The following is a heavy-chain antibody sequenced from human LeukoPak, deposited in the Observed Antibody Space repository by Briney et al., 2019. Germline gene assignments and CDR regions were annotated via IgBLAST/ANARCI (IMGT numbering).Heavy chain of an antibody. Sequence: SETLSLTCTVSGGSISDYYWSWIRQPPGKGLEWLGYIYYSGSTYYNPSLKSRVTISVDTSKNQFSLKLSSVTAADTAVYYCARRHSSGWSKGDNWFDPWGQGTLVTVSS. CDR1: GGSISDYY. CDR2: IYYSGST. V-gene: IGHV4-59*08. D-gene: IGHD6-19*01. J-gene: IGHJ5*02. CDR3: ARRHSSGWSKGDNWFDP.